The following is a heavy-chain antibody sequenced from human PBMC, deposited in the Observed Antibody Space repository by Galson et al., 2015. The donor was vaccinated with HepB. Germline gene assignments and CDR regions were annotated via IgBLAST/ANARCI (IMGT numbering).Heavy chain of an antibody. CDR1: GYSFTSYR. CDR3: ARTLSRGSVSPFDY. D-gene: IGHD3-10*01. CDR2: IYPGDSDT. Sequence: QHGAEVTKPGESLKLSCKGSGYSFTSYRIGWVRQMPGKGLEWLGIIYPGDSDTRYSPSFQGQVTISADKSISTAYLQWSSLKASDTAMYYCARTLSRGSVSPFDYWGQGTLVTVSS. V-gene: IGHV5-51*01. J-gene: IGHJ4*02.